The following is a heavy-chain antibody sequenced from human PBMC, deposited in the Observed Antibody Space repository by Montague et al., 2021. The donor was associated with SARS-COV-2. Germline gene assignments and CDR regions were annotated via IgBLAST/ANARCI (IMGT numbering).Heavy chain of an antibody. CDR3: ARDSSCWQGYKNGYFDY. J-gene: IGHJ4*02. CDR2: NWNGGSR. V-gene: IGHV3-20*01. Sequence: NWNGGSRGYADSLKGRFTISRDNAKNSLYLQMNSLRAEDTALYHCARDSSCWQGYKNGYFDYWGQGTPVTVSS. D-gene: IGHD6-19*01.